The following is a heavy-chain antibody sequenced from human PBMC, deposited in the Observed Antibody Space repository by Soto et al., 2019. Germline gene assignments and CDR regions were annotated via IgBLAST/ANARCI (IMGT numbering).Heavy chain of an antibody. J-gene: IGHJ4*02. CDR1: GFVFKDSS. Sequence: PGGSLRLSCEASGFVFKDSSIHWVRQASGKGLEWVGRIRERAYNYATAYAASVKGRFTISRDDSNNKAYLQMDSLKTEDTAIYYCTRLISAAQDYWGQGTLVTVSS. CDR3: TRLISAAQDY. D-gene: IGHD3-10*01. CDR2: IRERAYNYAT. V-gene: IGHV3-73*01.